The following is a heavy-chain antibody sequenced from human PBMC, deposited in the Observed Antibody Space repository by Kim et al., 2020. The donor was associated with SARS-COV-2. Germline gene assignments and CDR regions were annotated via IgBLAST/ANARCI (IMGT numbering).Heavy chain of an antibody. J-gene: IGHJ6*02. CDR1: GYSFTSYW. CDR2: IYPGDSDT. Sequence: GESLKISCKGSGYSFTSYWIGWVRQMPGKGLEWMGIIYPGDSDTRYSPSFQGQVTISADKSISTAYLQWSSLKASDTAMYYCARPSKPGYSYGYGRAYYYYGMDVWGQGTTVTVSS. D-gene: IGHD5-18*01. V-gene: IGHV5-51*01. CDR3: ARPSKPGYSYGYGRAYYYYGMDV.